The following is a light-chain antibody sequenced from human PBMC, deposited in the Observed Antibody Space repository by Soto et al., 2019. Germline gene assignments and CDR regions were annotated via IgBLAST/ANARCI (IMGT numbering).Light chain of an antibody. CDR3: SSYAGSNNLGV. Sequence: QSALTQPPSASGSPGQSVTISCTGTSSDVVGYNYVSWYQQHPGKAPKLMIYEVSKRPAGVPDRFSGSKSGNTASLTVSRLQAEDEADYYCSSYAGSNNLGVFGGGTKLTVL. CDR1: SSDVVGYNY. CDR2: EVS. J-gene: IGLJ2*01. V-gene: IGLV2-8*01.